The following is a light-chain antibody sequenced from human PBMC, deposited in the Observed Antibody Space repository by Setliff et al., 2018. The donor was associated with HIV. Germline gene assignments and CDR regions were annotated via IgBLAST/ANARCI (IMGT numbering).Light chain of an antibody. Sequence: PGKTARITCGGNNIGSKTVHWYQQKPGQAPVLVVYDESDRPSGIPERFSGSNSENTATLTISRVEAGDEADYYCQVWDRGSDHVVFGTGTKVTVL. J-gene: IGLJ1*01. CDR3: QVWDRGSDHVV. CDR2: DES. CDR1: NIGSKT. V-gene: IGLV3-21*03.